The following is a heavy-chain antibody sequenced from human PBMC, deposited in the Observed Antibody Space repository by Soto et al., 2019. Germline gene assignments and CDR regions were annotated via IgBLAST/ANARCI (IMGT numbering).Heavy chain of an antibody. CDR2: INHSGST. CDR1: GGSFSGYY. V-gene: IGHV4-34*01. Sequence: NPSETLSLTCAVYGGSFSGYYWSWIRQPPGKGLEWIGEINHSGSTNYNPSLKSRVTISVDTSKNQFSLKLSSVTAADTAVYYCARGSGLSIWSGYRKPQYYYYGMDVWGQGTTVTVSS. D-gene: IGHD3-3*01. CDR3: ARGSGLSIWSGYRKPQYYYYGMDV. J-gene: IGHJ6*02.